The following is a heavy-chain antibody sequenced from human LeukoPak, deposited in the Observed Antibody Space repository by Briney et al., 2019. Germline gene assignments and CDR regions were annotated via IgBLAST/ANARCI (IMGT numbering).Heavy chain of an antibody. CDR3: ARADSSGWKYYFDC. CDR2: IKQDGSEK. V-gene: IGHV3-7*01. D-gene: IGHD6-19*01. J-gene: IGHJ4*02. Sequence: GSLRLSCXASGFTFSSYWMSWVRQAPGKGLEWVANIKQDGSEKYYVDSVKGRFTISRDNAKNSLYLQMNSLRAEDTAVYYCARADSSGWKYYFDCWGQGTLVTVSS. CDR1: GFTFSSYW.